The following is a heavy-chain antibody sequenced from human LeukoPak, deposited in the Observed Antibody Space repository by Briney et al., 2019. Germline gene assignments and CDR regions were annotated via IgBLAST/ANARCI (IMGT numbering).Heavy chain of an antibody. D-gene: IGHD3-10*01. V-gene: IGHV1-2*02. CDR3: ARDRTTMIRGIYPGDY. CDR1: GYTFTSYD. Sequence: GASVKVSCKASGYTFTSYDFNWVRQATGQGLEWMGWINPNSGVTNCAQKFQGRVTMTRDTSISTAYMDLSRLRSDDTAVYYCARDRTTMIRGIYPGDYWGQGTLVTVSS. CDR2: INPNSGVT. J-gene: IGHJ4*02.